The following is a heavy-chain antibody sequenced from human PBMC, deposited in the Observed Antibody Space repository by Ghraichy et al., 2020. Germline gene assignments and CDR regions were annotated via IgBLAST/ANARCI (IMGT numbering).Heavy chain of an antibody. J-gene: IGHJ6*02. CDR2: ISSSTRYV. D-gene: IGHD6-19*01. V-gene: IGHV3-21*01. CDR3: SRGGGAGTPVLYHMDV. Sequence: GSLRLSCVASGLMFGPNTMNWVRQAPGKGVEWVSSISSSTRYVYYADSVKGRFTISRDNAQNSLYLQMNSLRVEDTAVYYCSRGGGAGTPVLYHMDVWGLGTTVTVSS. CDR1: GLMFGPNT.